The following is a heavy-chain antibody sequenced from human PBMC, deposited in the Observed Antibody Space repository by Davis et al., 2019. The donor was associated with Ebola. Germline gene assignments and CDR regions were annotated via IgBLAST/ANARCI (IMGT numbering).Heavy chain of an antibody. V-gene: IGHV3-23*01. CDR2: GTSADT. CDR1: GSIFSTYV. CDR3: AKDNRNIWSEV. Sequence: PGGSLRLSCSASGSIFSTYVMSWVRLAPGKGLEWVSTYGTSADTYYADSVKGRFTIPRDNSKNTLYLQMNGLRVEDTAIYYCAKDNRNIWSEVWGQGTMVTVSS. J-gene: IGHJ3*01. D-gene: IGHD2/OR15-2a*01.